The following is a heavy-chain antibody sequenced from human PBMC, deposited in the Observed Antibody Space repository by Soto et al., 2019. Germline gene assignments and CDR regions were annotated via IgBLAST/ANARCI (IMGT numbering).Heavy chain of an antibody. D-gene: IGHD3-3*01. Sequence: PSETLSLTCAVYGGSFSGYYWSWIRQPPGKGLEWIGEINHSGSTNYNPSLKSRVTISVDTSKNQFSLKLSSVTAADRAVYDCENDRLPVLPWLYYGMDVWGQGTTVTVSS. V-gene: IGHV4-34*01. J-gene: IGHJ6*02. CDR2: INHSGST. CDR3: ENDRLPVLPWLYYGMDV. CDR1: GGSFSGYY.